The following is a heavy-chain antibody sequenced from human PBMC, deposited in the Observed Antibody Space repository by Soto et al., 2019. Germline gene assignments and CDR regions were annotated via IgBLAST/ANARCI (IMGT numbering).Heavy chain of an antibody. CDR1: GDSISSSGHY. CDR3: ASASTYPGMYAEVIDY. V-gene: IGHV4-31*03. CDR2: ISYSGNT. J-gene: IGHJ4*02. Sequence: QVQLQESGPGLVKPSQTLSFTCTVSGDSISSSGHYWSWVRQHPGKGLEWIGYISYSGNTHFNPSLKSRLTISVDTSKNHFSLKLSSETAADTAVYYCASASTYPGMYAEVIDYWGQGSLVTVSS. D-gene: IGHD2-8*01.